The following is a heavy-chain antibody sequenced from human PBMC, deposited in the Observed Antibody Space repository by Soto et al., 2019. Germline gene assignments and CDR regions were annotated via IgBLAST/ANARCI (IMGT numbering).Heavy chain of an antibody. D-gene: IGHD6-6*01. CDR2: ISYDGSNK. CDR1: GFTFSSYA. V-gene: IGHV3-30-3*01. CDR3: AREFPIAARPRGH. J-gene: IGHJ4*02. Sequence: PGGSLRLSCAASGFTFSSYAMHWVRQAPGKGLEWVAVISYDGSNKYYADSVKGRFTISRDNSKNTLYLQMNSLRAEDTAVYYCAREFPIAARPRGHWGQGTLVTVSS.